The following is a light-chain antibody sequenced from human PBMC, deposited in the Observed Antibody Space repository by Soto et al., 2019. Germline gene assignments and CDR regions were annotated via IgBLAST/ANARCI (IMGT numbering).Light chain of an antibody. CDR3: QQYNRWFSIT. J-gene: IGKJ5*01. CDR1: QTVTSSY. Sequence: EIVLTQSPDTLSLSPGERATLSCRASQTVTSSYLAWYQQKPGQAPRLLIFDASTRATGIPARFSGTGSGTEFTLTISSLQSEDFAVYYCQQYNRWFSITFGQGTRLEIK. V-gene: IGKV3-15*01. CDR2: DAS.